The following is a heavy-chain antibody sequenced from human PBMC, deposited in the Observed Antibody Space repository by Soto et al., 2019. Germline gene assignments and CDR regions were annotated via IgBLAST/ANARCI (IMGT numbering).Heavy chain of an antibody. V-gene: IGHV1-69*18. CDR2: IVPVFPSV. D-gene: IGHD6-13*01. Sequence: VQLVQSGAEVKRPGSSVKVSCKASGGAFNNYAIYWVRQAPGQGLEWLGTIVPVFPSVYYAPRFQGRPPITADGSTATFYMMLTSLKSADTPVYYCAREMPSTAAAYFYYGLNVWGQGPSVTVSS. CDR1: GGAFNNYA. CDR3: AREMPSTAAAYFYYGLNV. J-gene: IGHJ6*02.